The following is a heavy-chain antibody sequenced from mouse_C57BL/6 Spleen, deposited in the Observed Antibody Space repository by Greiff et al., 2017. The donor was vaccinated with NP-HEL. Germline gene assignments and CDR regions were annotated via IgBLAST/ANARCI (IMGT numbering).Heavy chain of an antibody. D-gene: IGHD1-1*01. CDR1: GYTFTSYW. V-gene: IGHV1-69*01. CDR3: ARDYYGRGFAY. Sequence: QVQLQQPGAELVMPGASVKLSCKASGYTFTSYWMHWVKQRPGQGLEWIGEIDPSDSYTNYNQKFKGKSTLTVDKSSSTAYMQLSSLTSEDSAVYYCARDYYGRGFAYWGQGTLVTVSA. CDR2: IDPSDSYT. J-gene: IGHJ3*01.